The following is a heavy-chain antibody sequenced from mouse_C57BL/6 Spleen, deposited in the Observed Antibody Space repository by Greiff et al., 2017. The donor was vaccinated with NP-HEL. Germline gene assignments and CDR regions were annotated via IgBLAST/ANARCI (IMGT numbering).Heavy chain of an antibody. CDR2: IYPRSGNT. CDR3: ARAYYGVGGDYAMDD. D-gene: IGHD1-1*01. J-gene: IGHJ4*01. CDR1: GYTFTSYG. V-gene: IGHV1-81*01. Sequence: QVQLQQSGAELARPGASVKLSCKASGYTFTSYGISWVKQRTGQGLEWIGEIYPRSGNTYYNEKFKGKATLTADKSSSTAYMELRSLTSEYDAAYFCARAYYGVGGDYAMDDWGQGTSVTVSS.